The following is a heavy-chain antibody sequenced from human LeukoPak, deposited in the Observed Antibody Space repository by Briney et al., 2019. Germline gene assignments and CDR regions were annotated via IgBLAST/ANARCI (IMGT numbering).Heavy chain of an antibody. CDR2: IYYSGST. CDR3: ATCSGGSCYSAFDI. D-gene: IGHD2-15*01. CDR1: GGSISSYY. J-gene: IGHJ3*02. V-gene: IGHV4-59*08. Sequence: SETLSLTCTVSGGSISSYYWSWIRQPPGKGLEWTGYIYYSGSTNYNPSLKSRVTISVDASKNQFSLKLSSVIAADTAVYYCATCSGGSCYSAFDIWGQGTMVTVSS.